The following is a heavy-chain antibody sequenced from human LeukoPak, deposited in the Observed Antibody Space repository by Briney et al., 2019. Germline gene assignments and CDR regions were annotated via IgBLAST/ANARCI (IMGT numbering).Heavy chain of an antibody. CDR2: INPDGSTT. Sequence: PGGSLRLSCVAAGFTFSRHWMHWVRQAPGEGLVWVSRINPDGSTTKNADSVKGRFTISRDNARSTVFLQLNSLRAEDTAVYYCAREINKWFDPWGQGTLVTVSS. V-gene: IGHV3-74*03. CDR1: GFTFSRHW. J-gene: IGHJ5*02. CDR3: AREINKWFDP.